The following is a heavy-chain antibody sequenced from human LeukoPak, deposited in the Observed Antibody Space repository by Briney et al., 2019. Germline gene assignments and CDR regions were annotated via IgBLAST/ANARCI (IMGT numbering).Heavy chain of an antibody. J-gene: IGHJ2*01. CDR3: AKDYCGGDCYSAWYFDF. CDR1: GFTFDDYA. D-gene: IGHD2-21*02. V-gene: IGHV3-9*01. CDR2: ISYNSDTI. Sequence: GGSLRLSCAASGFTFDDYAMHWVRQAPGKGLEWVAGISYNSDTIAYADSVKGRFTISRDNAKNSLYLQMNRLRAEDTALYYCAKDYCGGDCYSAWYFDFWGRGTLVTVSS.